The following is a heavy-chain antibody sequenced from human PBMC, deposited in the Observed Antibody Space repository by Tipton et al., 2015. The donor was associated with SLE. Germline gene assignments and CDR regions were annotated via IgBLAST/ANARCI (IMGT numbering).Heavy chain of an antibody. J-gene: IGHJ3*02. CDR3: ARGAKGAFDI. Sequence: TLSLTCTVSGGSISSGGYYWSWIRQPPGKGLEWIGEINHSGSTNYNPSLKSRVTISVDRSKNQFSLKLSSVTAADTAVYYCARGAKGAFDIWGQGTMVTVSS. V-gene: IGHV4-30-2*01. CDR1: GGSISSGGYY. CDR2: INHSGST.